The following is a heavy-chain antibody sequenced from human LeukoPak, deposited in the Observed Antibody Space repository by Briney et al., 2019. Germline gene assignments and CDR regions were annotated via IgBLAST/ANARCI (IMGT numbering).Heavy chain of an antibody. CDR2: ISSSSSTI. J-gene: IGHJ4*02. D-gene: IGHD6-13*01. V-gene: IGHV3-48*01. CDR3: ARVTRYRSSWRYFDY. Sequence: GGSLRLSCAASGFTFSSYSMNWVRQAPGNGLEWVSYISSSSSTIYYADSVKGRFTISRDNAKNSLYLQMNSLRAEDTAVYYCARVTRYRSSWRYFDYWGQGTLVTVSS. CDR1: GFTFSSYS.